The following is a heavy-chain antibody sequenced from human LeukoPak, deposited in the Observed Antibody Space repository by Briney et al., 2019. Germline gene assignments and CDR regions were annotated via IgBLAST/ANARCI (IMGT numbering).Heavy chain of an antibody. D-gene: IGHD2-15*01. Sequence: PSETLSLTCTVSGGSISSYYWSWIRQPPGKGLEWIGYFHYSGNTNYNPSLKSRVTMSVDTSKNQFSLKLSSVTAADTAVYYCARVYCSGGSCSAPRAYYYYMDVWGKGTTVTVSS. CDR2: FHYSGNT. CDR3: ARVYCSGGSCSAPRAYYYYMDV. CDR1: GGSISSYY. J-gene: IGHJ6*03. V-gene: IGHV4-59*12.